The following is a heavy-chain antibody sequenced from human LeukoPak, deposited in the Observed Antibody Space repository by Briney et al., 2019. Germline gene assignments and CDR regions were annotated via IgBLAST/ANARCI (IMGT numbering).Heavy chain of an antibody. J-gene: IGHJ4*02. Sequence: SGTLSLTCAVSSGSIFSSNWWSWVRQPPGKGLEWIGQILHSGSTSYSPSLKSRVTISMDKSKNQFSLRLTSVTAADTAVYYCARGPRGYSYGWIRRNHFHDYWGQGTLVTVSS. CDR3: ARGPRGYSYGWIRRNHFHDY. V-gene: IGHV4-4*02. CDR1: SGSIFSSNW. D-gene: IGHD5-18*01. CDR2: ILHSGST.